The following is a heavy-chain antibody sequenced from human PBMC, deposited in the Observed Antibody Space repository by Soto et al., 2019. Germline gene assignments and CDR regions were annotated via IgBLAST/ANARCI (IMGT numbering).Heavy chain of an antibody. CDR2: ISHTSHYM. V-gene: IGHV3-11*05. D-gene: IGHD1-26*01. CDR3: AKTVGLGPFGHFTL. J-gene: IGHJ2*01. Sequence: QEQLVESGGGLVKPGGSLRLSCAASGFTFSDAYMSWIRQAPGKGLEGVSYISHTSHYMKYSDSVEGRFTVSRDNAKNSLYLHMNSLRAEDTAAYYCAKTVGLGPFGHFTLWGRGTLVIVSS. CDR1: GFTFSDAY.